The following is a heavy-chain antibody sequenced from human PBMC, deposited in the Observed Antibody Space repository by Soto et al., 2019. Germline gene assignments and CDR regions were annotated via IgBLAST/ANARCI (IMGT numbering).Heavy chain of an antibody. CDR2: IYHSGGT. D-gene: IGHD3-22*01. CDR1: GDSISSGGYS. V-gene: IGHV4-30-2*01. Sequence: QLQLQESGSGLVKPSQTLSLTCAVSGDSISSGGYSWNWIRQPPGKGLGWIGYIYHSGGTDYNPSLKSRVTITVDSSNNQCSLKLSSVTAADTAVYYCARDSRSGYYLEYWGQGTLVTVSS. CDR3: ARDSRSGYYLEY. J-gene: IGHJ4*02.